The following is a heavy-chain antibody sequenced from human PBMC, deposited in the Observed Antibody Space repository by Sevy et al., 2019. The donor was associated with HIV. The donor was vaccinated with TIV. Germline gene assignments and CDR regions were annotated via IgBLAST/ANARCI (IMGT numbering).Heavy chain of an antibody. CDR1: GFNFRTYS. CDR3: ARDFTIFGVVSGIDY. J-gene: IGHJ4*02. CDR2: ISDDSRYI. Sequence: GGSLRLSCAASGFNFRTYSMNWVRQAPGKGLEWLSSISDDSRYIYYSDSVKGRFTISRGNAKNLLILQMNNLRVEDTAIYYCARDFTIFGVVSGIDYWGQGNLVTVSS. D-gene: IGHD3-3*01. V-gene: IGHV3-21*04.